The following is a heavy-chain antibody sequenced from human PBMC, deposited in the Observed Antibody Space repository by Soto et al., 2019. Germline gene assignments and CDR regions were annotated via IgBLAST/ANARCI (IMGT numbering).Heavy chain of an antibody. J-gene: IGHJ4*02. Sequence: SETVSLTCTVSGDSRSNSFCSWIRQSPGKGLEWIGYMYSSGNTNYNPSLKSRLTISVDTSKNQFSLKLSSVTAADTAVYYCARDYGRRQYYFDYWGQG. D-gene: IGHD1-26*01. V-gene: IGHV4-59*01. CDR3: ARDYGRRQYYFDY. CDR1: GDSRSNSF. CDR2: MYSSGNT.